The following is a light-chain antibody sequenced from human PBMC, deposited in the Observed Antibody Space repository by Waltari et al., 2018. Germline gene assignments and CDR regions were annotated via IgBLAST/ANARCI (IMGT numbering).Light chain of an antibody. Sequence: QAALTQPRSVSGSPGQSVTIACTGTSRDIGGYDYVSWYQQHPGTAPKLMIYEVTKRPSGVSDRFSGSKSGNTASLTISGLQAEDEADYYCNSYAGSNTFIFGAGTRLTVL. CDR1: SRDIGGYDY. CDR3: NSYAGSNTFI. CDR2: EVT. V-gene: IGLV2-11*02. J-gene: IGLJ1*01.